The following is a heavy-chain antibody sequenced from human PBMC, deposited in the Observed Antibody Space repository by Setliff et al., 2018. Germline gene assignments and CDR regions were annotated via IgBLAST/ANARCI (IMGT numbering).Heavy chain of an antibody. D-gene: IGHD2-8*01. Sequence: ASVKVSCKASGYIFTSYGISWVRQAPGQGLEWMGWTSTYNGVTNYAQRFQGRVTMTTDTSTSTAYMELRSLRSDDTAVYYCSRLVRYCTTTTCQSVPGAEVWGQGTLVTVSS. J-gene: IGHJ4*02. CDR2: TSTYNGVT. CDR1: GYIFTSYG. CDR3: SRLVRYCTTTTCQSVPGAEV. V-gene: IGHV1-18*01.